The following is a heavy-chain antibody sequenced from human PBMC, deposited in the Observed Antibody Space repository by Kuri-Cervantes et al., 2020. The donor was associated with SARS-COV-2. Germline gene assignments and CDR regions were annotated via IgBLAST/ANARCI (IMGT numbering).Heavy chain of an antibody. D-gene: IGHD6-6*01. J-gene: IGHJ6*02. V-gene: IGHV4-34*01. CDR1: GGSFSGYY. Sequence: LRLSCAVYGGSFSGYYWSWIRQPPGKGLEWIGEINHSGSTNYNPSLKSRVTISVDTSKNQFSLKLSSVTAADTAVYYCARGAARPYYYYGMDVWGQGTTVTVSS. CDR3: ARGAARPYYYYGMDV. CDR2: INHSGST.